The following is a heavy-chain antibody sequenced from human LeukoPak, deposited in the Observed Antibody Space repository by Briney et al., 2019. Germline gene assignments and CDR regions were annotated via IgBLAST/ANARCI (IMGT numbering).Heavy chain of an antibody. D-gene: IGHD6-19*01. CDR3: ARDQIAVAGGDY. CDR2: INPSGGST. J-gene: IGHJ4*02. V-gene: IGHV1-46*01. CDR1: GYTFTSYY. Sequence: ASVKVSCKASGYTFTSYYMHWVRQAPGQGLEWMGIINPSGGSTSYAQKFQGRVTMTRDTSTSTVYMELSSLRSEDMAVYYCARDQIAVAGGDYWGQGTLVTVSS.